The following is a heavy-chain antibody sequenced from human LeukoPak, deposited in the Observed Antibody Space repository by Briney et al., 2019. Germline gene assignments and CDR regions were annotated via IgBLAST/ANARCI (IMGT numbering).Heavy chain of an antibody. Sequence: ASVKVSCKASGYTFTGCYMHWVRQAPGQGLEWMGWINPNSGGTNYAQKFQGRVTMARDTSISTAYMELSRLRSDDTAVYYCARGVAAAGTRRGPYYMDVWGKGTTVTISS. V-gene: IGHV1-2*02. CDR1: GYTFTGCY. J-gene: IGHJ6*03. CDR2: INPNSGGT. D-gene: IGHD6-13*01. CDR3: ARGVAAAGTRRGPYYMDV.